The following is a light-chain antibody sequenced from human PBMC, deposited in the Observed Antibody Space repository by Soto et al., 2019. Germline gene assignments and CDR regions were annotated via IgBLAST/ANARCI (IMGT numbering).Light chain of an antibody. Sequence: DIQMTQSPSSLSASVGDRVTITCRASQSISSYLNWYQQKPGKAPKLLIYAASSLQSGVPSRFSGSGSGTHFTFTISSLQPEDIATYYCQQYENLPLTFGGGTKVDIK. J-gene: IGKJ4*01. CDR1: QSISSY. V-gene: IGKV1-33*01. CDR2: AAS. CDR3: QQYENLPLT.